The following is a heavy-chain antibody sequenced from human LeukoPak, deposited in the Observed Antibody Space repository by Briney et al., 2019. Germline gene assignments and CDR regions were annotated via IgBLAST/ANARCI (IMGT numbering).Heavy chain of an antibody. CDR2: PYNGGST. V-gene: IGHV4-59*12. J-gene: IGHJ4*02. Sequence: SETLSLTCTVSRGPINSYSWSWLRPPPGEGRERIRYPYNGGSTNYNPSLKSRVTISVDTSNNQFSLKLSSVTAADTAVYYCAREVPCGGDCHSVYWGQGTLVTVSS. D-gene: IGHD2-21*02. CDR3: AREVPCGGDCHSVY. CDR1: RGPINSYS.